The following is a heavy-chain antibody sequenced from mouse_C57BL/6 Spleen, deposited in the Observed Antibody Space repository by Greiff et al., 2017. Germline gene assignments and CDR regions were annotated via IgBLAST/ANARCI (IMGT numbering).Heavy chain of an antibody. CDR3: ARNYGNYEGFAY. CDR2: IWSGGST. J-gene: IGHJ3*01. V-gene: IGHV2-2*01. D-gene: IGHD2-1*01. CDR1: GFSLTSYG. Sequence: QVQLKESGPGLVQPSHSLSITCTVSGFSLTSYGVHWVRQSPGEGLEWLGVIWSGGSTDYNAAFISRLSISKDNTKSQVFFKRNSLQAYDTAIYYCARNYGNYEGFAYRGQGTLVTVSA.